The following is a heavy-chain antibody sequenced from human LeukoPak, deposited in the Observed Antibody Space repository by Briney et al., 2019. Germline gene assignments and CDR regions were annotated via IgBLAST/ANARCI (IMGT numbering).Heavy chain of an antibody. D-gene: IGHD3-10*01. CDR2: INPNSGGT. CDR3: ARGLYGSGSYSDY. V-gene: IGHV1-2*02. CDR1: RYTFTAYY. Sequence: ASVKVSSTASRYTFTAYYMHWVRQAPGQGLEWMGWINPNSGGTNYAQKFQGRVTMTRDTSISTAYMELSRLRYDDTAVYYCARGLYGSGSYSDYWGQGTLVTVSS. J-gene: IGHJ4*02.